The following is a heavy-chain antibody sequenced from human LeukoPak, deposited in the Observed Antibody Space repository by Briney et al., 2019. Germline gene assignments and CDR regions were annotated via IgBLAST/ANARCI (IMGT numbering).Heavy chain of an antibody. CDR2: INHSGST. CDR1: GGSFSGYY. V-gene: IGHV4-34*01. CDR3: ARGLRYFDRRGAFDI. J-gene: IGHJ3*02. D-gene: IGHD3-9*01. Sequence: SETLSLTCAVYGGSFSGYYWSWIRQPPGKGLKWIGEINHSGSTNYNPSLKSRVTISVDTSKNQFSLKLSSVTAADTAAYYCARGLRYFDRRGAFDIWGQGTMVTVSS.